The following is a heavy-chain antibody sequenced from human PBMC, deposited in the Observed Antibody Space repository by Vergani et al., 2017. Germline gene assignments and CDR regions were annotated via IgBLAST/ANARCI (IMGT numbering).Heavy chain of an antibody. J-gene: IGHJ6*02. V-gene: IGHV3-33*03. CDR1: GFTLSSHA. D-gene: IGHD6-13*01. Sequence: QVQLEESGGGVVQPGRSLRLSCAGSGFTLSSHAMHWVRQAPGKGLEWVAFIWYDGSKEYYADSVKGRFTISRDNSKNSLYLQMNSLRAEDTALYYCAKDTIPAAGYYYYGMDVWGQGTTVTVSS. CDR3: AKDTIPAAGYYYYGMDV. CDR2: IWYDGSKE.